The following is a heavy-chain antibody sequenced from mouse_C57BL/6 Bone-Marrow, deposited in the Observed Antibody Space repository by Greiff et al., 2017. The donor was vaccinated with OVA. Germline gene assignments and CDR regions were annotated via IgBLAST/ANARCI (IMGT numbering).Heavy chain of an antibody. CDR2: IDPENGDT. CDR3: TTIYYGSSYGFAY. Sequence: EVQVVESGAELVRPGASVKLSCTASGFNIKDDYMHWVKQRPEQGLEWIGWIDPENGDTEYASKFQGKATITADTSSNTAYLQLSSLTSEDTAVYYCTTIYYGSSYGFAYWGQGTLVTVSA. V-gene: IGHV14-4*01. D-gene: IGHD1-1*01. CDR1: GFNIKDDY. J-gene: IGHJ3*01.